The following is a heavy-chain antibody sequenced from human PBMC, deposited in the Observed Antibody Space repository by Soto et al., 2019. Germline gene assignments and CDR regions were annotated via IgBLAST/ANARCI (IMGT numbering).Heavy chain of an antibody. Sequence: QITLKESGPTLVKPTQTLTLTCTFSGFSLSTSVAGVGWIRRPPGTALEWLALIYWDDDKHYSPYLKTRLTSNPDPSKRQVVLTRTNMDPVDTATDDYADTWVVTCSGISGQDLDAFEIWCQGTLVTF. D-gene: IGHD2-21*02. J-gene: IGHJ3*02. V-gene: IGHV2-5*02. CDR3: ADTWVVTCSGISGQDLDAFEI. CDR1: GFSLSTSVAG. CDR2: IYWDDDK.